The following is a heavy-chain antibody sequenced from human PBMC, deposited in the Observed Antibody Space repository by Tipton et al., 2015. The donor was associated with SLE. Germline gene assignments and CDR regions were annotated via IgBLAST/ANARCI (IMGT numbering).Heavy chain of an antibody. Sequence: SLRLSCAASGFTFDDYAMYWVRQAPGKGLEWVSGISWNSGSIGYADSVKGRFTISRDNAKNSLYLQMNSLRAEDTALYYCAKYDGSSAEYFQHWGQGTLVTVSS. D-gene: IGHD2-15*01. CDR1: GFTFDDYA. V-gene: IGHV3-9*01. CDR3: AKYDGSSAEYFQH. J-gene: IGHJ1*01. CDR2: ISWNSGSI.